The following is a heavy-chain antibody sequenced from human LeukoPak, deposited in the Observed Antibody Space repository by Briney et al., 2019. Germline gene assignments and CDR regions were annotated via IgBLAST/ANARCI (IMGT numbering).Heavy chain of an antibody. Sequence: PGGSLRLSCAASGFTFSSYAMSWVRQAPGKGLEWVSAISGSGGSTYYADSVKGRFTISRDNSKNTLYLQMNSLRAEDTAVYYCAKDPHGPAAYYDYVWGSYRSDYWGQGTLVTVSS. D-gene: IGHD3-16*02. V-gene: IGHV3-23*01. CDR1: GFTFSSYA. CDR2: ISGSGGST. CDR3: AKDPHGPAAYYDYVWGSYRSDY. J-gene: IGHJ4*02.